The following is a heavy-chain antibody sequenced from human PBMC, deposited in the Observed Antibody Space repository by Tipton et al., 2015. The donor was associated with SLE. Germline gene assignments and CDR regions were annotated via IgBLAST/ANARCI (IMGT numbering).Heavy chain of an antibody. CDR1: GGSLTSYY. V-gene: IGHV4-34*01. D-gene: IGHD1-26*01. Sequence: LRLSCTVSGGSLTSYYWSWIRQPPGKGLEWIGEINHSGSTNYNPSLKSRVTISVDTSKNQFSLKLSSVTAADTAVYYCASYSGSYYDAFDIWGQGTMVTVSS. CDR2: INHSGST. J-gene: IGHJ3*02. CDR3: ASYSGSYYDAFDI.